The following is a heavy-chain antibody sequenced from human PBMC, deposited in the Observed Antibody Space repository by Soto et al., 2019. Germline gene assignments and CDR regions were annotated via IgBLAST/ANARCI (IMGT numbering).Heavy chain of an antibody. CDR2: IKKDGSEQ. CDR3: SRENWTPDF. V-gene: IGHV3-7*03. D-gene: IGHD3-3*01. J-gene: IGHJ4*02. CDR1: GFTFTAYY. Sequence: EVQLVESGGGLVQPGGSLRLSCAASGFTFTAYYMTWVRQAPGKGLERVASIKKDGSEQYYVDSVKGRFTISRDNAKTPLHTQMNSLGDGDTALYYCSRENWTPDFWCQGTLVTASS.